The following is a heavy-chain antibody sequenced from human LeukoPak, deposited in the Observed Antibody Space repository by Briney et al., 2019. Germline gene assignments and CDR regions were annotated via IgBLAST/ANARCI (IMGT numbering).Heavy chain of an antibody. CDR3: ARSIAAAGMATGYY. Sequence: SETLSLTCTVSGGSISSSSYYWGWIRQPPGKGLEWIGSIYYSGSTYYNPSLKSRVTISVDTSKNQFSLKLSSVPAADTAVYYCARSIAAAGMATGYYWGQGTLVTVSS. D-gene: IGHD6-13*01. CDR2: IYYSGST. CDR1: GGSISSSSYY. V-gene: IGHV4-39*07. J-gene: IGHJ4*02.